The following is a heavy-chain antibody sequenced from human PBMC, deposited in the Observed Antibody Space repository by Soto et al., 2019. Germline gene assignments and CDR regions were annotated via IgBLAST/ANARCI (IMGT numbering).Heavy chain of an antibody. V-gene: IGHV3-33*01. CDR1: GFTFSSYG. CDR3: ARVFGVAVAANWSYYYYGMDV. J-gene: IGHJ6*02. CDR2: IWYDGSNK. Sequence: GGSLRLSCAASGFTFSSYGMHWVRQAPGKGLEWVAVIWYDGSNKYYADSVKGRFTISRDNSKNTLYLQMNSLRAEDTAVYYCARVFGVAVAANWSYYYYGMDVWGQGTTVTVSS. D-gene: IGHD6-19*01.